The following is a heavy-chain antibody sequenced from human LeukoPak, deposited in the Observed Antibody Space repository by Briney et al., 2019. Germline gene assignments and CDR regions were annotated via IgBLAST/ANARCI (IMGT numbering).Heavy chain of an antibody. CDR2: IIPIFGTA. Sequence: ASVKVSCKASRGTFSSYAISWVRQAPGQGLEWMGGIIPIFGTANYAQKFQGRVTITADESTSTAYMELSSLRSEDTAVYYCARVATGGYYYYYYMDVWGKGTTVTVSS. CDR1: RGTFSSYA. J-gene: IGHJ6*03. V-gene: IGHV1-69*13. CDR3: ARVATGGYYYYYYMDV. D-gene: IGHD3-16*01.